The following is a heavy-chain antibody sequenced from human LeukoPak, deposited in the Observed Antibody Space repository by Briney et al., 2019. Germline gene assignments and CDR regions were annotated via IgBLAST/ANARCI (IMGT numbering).Heavy chain of an antibody. CDR1: GDSIISSGYY. Sequence: PSETLSLTCTVSGDSIISSGYYWGWIRQPPGTGLGWIGNIYYSGSTYYNPSLKSRVTISIDTSKNQFSLKLSSVTAADTAVYYCARGTGYYAHYFDYWGQGTLVTVSS. D-gene: IGHD3/OR15-3a*01. CDR3: ARGTGYYAHYFDY. CDR2: IYYSGST. J-gene: IGHJ4*02. V-gene: IGHV4-39*01.